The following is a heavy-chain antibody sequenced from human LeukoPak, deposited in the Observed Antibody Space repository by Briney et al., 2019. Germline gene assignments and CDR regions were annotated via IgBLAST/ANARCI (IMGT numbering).Heavy chain of an antibody. CDR1: GFSLSTTGVG. J-gene: IGHJ5*02. V-gene: IGHV2-5*01. D-gene: IGHD3-22*01. Sequence: SGPTLVNPTQTLTLTCTFSGFSLSTTGVGVTWVRQPPGKGREWLALIYWNDEKSYSSSLKTRLTITKDTSKNQVILTMTNMDPVDTGTYYCAHDRPGIGFDPWGQGTLVPVSS. CDR3: AHDRPGIGFDP. CDR2: IYWNDEK.